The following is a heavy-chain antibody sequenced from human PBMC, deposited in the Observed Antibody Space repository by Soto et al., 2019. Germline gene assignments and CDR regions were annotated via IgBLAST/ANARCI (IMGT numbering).Heavy chain of an antibody. Sequence: SVKVSCKASGYTFTSYAMHWVRQAPGQRLEWMGWINAGNGNTKYSQKFQGRVTITRDTSASTAYMELSSLRSEDTAVYYCASQDYYDSSGYYSLDYWGQGTLVTVSS. J-gene: IGHJ4*02. CDR3: ASQDYYDSSGYYSLDY. D-gene: IGHD3-22*01. V-gene: IGHV1-3*01. CDR2: INAGNGNT. CDR1: GYTFTSYA.